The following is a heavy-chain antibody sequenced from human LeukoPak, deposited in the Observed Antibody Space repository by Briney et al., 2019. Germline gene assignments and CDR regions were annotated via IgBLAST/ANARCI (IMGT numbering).Heavy chain of an antibody. J-gene: IGHJ3*01. CDR1: GATTSAYY. CDR3: AHSKRGGGYYINAFAV. CDR2: SYSGGNA. D-gene: IGHD1-26*01. V-gene: IGHV4-59*01. Sequence: SETLSLTCTVSGATTSAYYWSWIRQPPGKGLEWIGYSYSGGNANYNPSLKSRVTISIDTSENQFSLRLTSVTAADTAIYFCAHSKRGGGYYINAFAVWGQGALVTISS.